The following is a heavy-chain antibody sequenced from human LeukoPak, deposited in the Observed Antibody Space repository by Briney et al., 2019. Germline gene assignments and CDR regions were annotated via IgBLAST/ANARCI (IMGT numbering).Heavy chain of an antibody. Sequence: GGSLRLSCVASGILVSSNYMSWVRQAPGKGLEWVSFIYGGSNTFYADSVKGRFTISRHNSKNTLYLQMNSLRPEDTAVYYCARDSGDYYGSGPFDCWGQGSLVIVSS. CDR3: ARDSGDYYGSGPFDC. V-gene: IGHV3-53*04. J-gene: IGHJ4*02. CDR2: IYGGSNT. D-gene: IGHD3-10*01. CDR1: GILVSSNY.